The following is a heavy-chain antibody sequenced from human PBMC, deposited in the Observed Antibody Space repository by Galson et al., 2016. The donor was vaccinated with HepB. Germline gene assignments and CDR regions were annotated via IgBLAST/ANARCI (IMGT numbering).Heavy chain of an antibody. CDR2: VSWNSDEV. CDR1: GFAFDDYA. J-gene: IGHJ6*02. Sequence: SLRLSCAVSGFAFDDYAMHWVRQAPGKGLEWVSGVSWNSDEVDYADSVRGRFTISRDNAKKSLYLQMSTLRPEDTALYYCAKDLRSDPRPLPARLGKGRRYYGMDVWGHGTTVIASS. CDR3: AKDLRSDPRPLPARLGKGRRYYGMDV. V-gene: IGHV3-9*01. D-gene: IGHD6-6*01.